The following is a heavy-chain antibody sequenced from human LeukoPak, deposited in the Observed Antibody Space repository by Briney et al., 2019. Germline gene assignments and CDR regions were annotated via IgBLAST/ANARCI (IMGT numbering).Heavy chain of an antibody. CDR3: ARHKYSSGWPPEGAFDI. Sequence: SETLSLTCTVSGASISSTTYYWGWICQPPRKGLEWIASIYYSGSTYYNPSLKSRVTISVDTSKNQFSLKLSSVTAADTAVYYCARHKYSSGWPPEGAFDIWGQGTMVTVSS. V-gene: IGHV4-39*01. J-gene: IGHJ3*02. CDR2: IYYSGST. CDR1: GASISSTTYY. D-gene: IGHD6-19*01.